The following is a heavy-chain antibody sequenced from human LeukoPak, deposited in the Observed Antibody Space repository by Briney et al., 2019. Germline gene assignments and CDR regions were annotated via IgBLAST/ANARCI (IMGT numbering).Heavy chain of an antibody. CDR3: ARAKKAYYYDSSGYYLPYFDY. CDR1: GGPISSYY. Sequence: SETLSLTCTVSGGPISSYYWSWIRQPPGKGLEWIGYIYYSGSTNYNPSLKSRVTISVDTSKNQFSLKLSSVTAADTAVYYCARAKKAYYYDSSGYYLPYFDYWGQGTLVTVSS. J-gene: IGHJ4*02. CDR2: IYYSGST. D-gene: IGHD3-22*01. V-gene: IGHV4-59*01.